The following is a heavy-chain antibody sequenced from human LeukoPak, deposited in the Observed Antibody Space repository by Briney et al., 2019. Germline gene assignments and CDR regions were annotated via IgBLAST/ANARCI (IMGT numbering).Heavy chain of an antibody. CDR1: GFTFSSYL. J-gene: IGHJ3*02. CDR3: TASLLSPGNI. V-gene: IGHV3-74*01. D-gene: IGHD3-10*01. Sequence: PGGSLRLSYTAAGFTFSSYLMHWVRHVPGKGLVWVSHINTDGSSTSYAGSVKGRFTISRDNAKNTLYLQVNSLRAEDTAVYYCTASLLSPGNIWGQGTVVTVSS. CDR2: INTDGSST.